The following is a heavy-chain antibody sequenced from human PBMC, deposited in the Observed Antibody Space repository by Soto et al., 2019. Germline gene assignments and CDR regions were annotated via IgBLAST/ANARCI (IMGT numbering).Heavy chain of an antibody. V-gene: IGHV4-30-2*01. J-gene: IGHJ4*02. CDR2: IFPSGTT. CDR1: DGSLSGATYS. CDR3: ARSREFDY. Sequence: LALTCGSSDGSLSGATYSWNWIRQPPGKGLEWIGYIFPSGTTYYNPSLKSRVTISIDVSKNQFSLSLRSLTAADTAVYYCARSREFDYWSQGTLVTVYS.